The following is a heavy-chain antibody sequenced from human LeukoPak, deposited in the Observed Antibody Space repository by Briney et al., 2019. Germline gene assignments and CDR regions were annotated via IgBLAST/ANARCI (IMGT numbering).Heavy chain of an antibody. Sequence: GGSLRLSCAASGFTFSDYYMSWIRQAPGKGLEWVSYISSSGSTIYYADSVKGRFTISRDNAKNSLYLQMNSLRAEDTAVYYCARANMVRGVGSFFDRNWFDPWGQGTLVTVSS. V-gene: IGHV3-11*04. D-gene: IGHD3-10*01. CDR1: GFTFSDYY. CDR2: ISSSGSTI. CDR3: ARANMVRGVGSFFDRNWFDP. J-gene: IGHJ5*02.